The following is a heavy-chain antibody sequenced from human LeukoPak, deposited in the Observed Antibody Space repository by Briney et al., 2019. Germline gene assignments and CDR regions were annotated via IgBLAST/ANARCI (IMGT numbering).Heavy chain of an antibody. D-gene: IGHD1-26*01. CDR2: ISPYNGNT. CDR1: GYTFIRYG. V-gene: IGHV1-18*01. J-gene: IGHJ4*02. CDR3: AREESIGSYQFLHDY. Sequence: ASVKVSCKASGYTFIRYGITWVRQAPGQGLEWMAWISPYNGNTKYAQKFQGRVTMTTDTSTSTAYMELRSLTSDDTAVYYCAREESIGSYQFLHDYWGQGTLVTVSS.